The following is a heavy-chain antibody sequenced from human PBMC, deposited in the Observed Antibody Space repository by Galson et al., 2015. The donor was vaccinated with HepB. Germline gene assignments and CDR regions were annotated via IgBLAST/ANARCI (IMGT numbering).Heavy chain of an antibody. J-gene: IGHJ3*02. CDR2: ISGGSSSTL. CDR3: ARSKQLRFLEWYTDAFDI. D-gene: IGHD3-3*01. Sequence: SLRLSCAASGFIFSNYSMNWVRQAPGKGLEWVSYISGGSSSTLYSADSMQGRFTISRDNAKNSLSLQMNSLRDEDTAVYYCARSKQLRFLEWYTDAFDIWGQGTMVTVSS. V-gene: IGHV3-48*02. CDR1: GFIFSNYS.